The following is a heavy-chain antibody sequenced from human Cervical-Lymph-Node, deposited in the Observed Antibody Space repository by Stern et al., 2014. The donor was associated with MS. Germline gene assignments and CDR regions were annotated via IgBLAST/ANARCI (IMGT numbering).Heavy chain of an antibody. CDR2: IPDSGST. CDR3: ATTRWDLFTWNWFDP. V-gene: IGHV4-61*02. CDR1: GGSISSSGYY. J-gene: IGHJ5*02. Sequence: QVQLVQSGPGLVKPSQTLSLTCTVSGGSISSSGYYWSWIRQPADKGLEWIGRIPDSGSTYYNPSLKSRVTISMETAKNQFSLKLPSVTAADTAVYYCATTRWDLFTWNWFDPWGQGTLVTVSS. D-gene: IGHD1-26*01.